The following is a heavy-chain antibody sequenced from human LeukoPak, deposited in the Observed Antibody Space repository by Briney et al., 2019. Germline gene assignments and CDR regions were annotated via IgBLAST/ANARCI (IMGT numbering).Heavy chain of an antibody. D-gene: IGHD3-10*01. V-gene: IGHV3-30*04. Sequence: PGGSLRLSCAASGFTFSSYAMHWVRQAPGKGLEWVAVISYDGSNKYYADSVKGRFTISRDNSKNTLYLQMNSLRAEDTAVYYCARVPLGEFIFDYWGQGTLVTVSS. CDR1: GFTFSSYA. CDR3: ARVPLGEFIFDY. J-gene: IGHJ4*02. CDR2: ISYDGSNK.